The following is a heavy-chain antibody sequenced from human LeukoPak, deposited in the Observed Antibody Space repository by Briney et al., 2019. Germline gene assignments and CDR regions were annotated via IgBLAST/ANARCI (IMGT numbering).Heavy chain of an antibody. CDR2: ISGSGGST. CDR3: AKATYGSGSDYILGFDY. J-gene: IGHJ4*02. D-gene: IGHD3-10*01. V-gene: IGHV3-23*01. Sequence: GGSLRLSCAASGFTFSSYAMSWVRQAPGKGLEWVSAISGSGGSTYYADFVKGRFTISRDNSKNTLYLQMNSLRAEDTAVYYCAKATYGSGSDYILGFDYWGQGTLVTVSS. CDR1: GFTFSSYA.